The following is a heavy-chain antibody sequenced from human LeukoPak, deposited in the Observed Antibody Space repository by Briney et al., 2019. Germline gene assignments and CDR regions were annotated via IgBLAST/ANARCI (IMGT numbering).Heavy chain of an antibody. D-gene: IGHD5-12*01. V-gene: IGHV4-59*08. J-gene: IGHJ4*02. CDR1: GGSISSYY. CDR3: ARRGSGGGYEFDY. CDR2: IYYRGNT. Sequence: PSETLSLTCTVSGGSISSYYWSWIRQPPGKGLEWIGYIYYRGNTWYNPSLKTRVTISVDTSKNQFSLNLNSVTAADTAVYYCARRGSGGGYEFDYWGQGTLVTVSS.